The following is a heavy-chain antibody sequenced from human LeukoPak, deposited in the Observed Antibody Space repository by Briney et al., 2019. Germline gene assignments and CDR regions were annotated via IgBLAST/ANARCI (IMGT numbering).Heavy chain of an antibody. Sequence: SETLSLTCTVSGGSISNYYWSWIRQSPGKGLEWIGYIFFSGSSNYNPSLKSRVTISVDTSKNQFSLKLSSVTAADTAAYYCASSIVVVPAAMDYYYMDVWGKGTTVTVSS. J-gene: IGHJ6*03. V-gene: IGHV4-59*08. D-gene: IGHD2-2*01. CDR2: IFFSGSS. CDR3: ASSIVVVPAAMDYYYMDV. CDR1: GGSISNYY.